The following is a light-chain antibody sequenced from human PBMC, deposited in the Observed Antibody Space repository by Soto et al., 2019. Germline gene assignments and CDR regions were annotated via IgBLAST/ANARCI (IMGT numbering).Light chain of an antibody. Sequence: SSELTQPLSVSVALGQTARITCGGNNIGSKSVHWYQQTPGQAPVLVIYSDVNRPSGIPERFSGSNSGNTATLTISRAQAGDEADFYCQVWDSSTVVFGGGTKVTVL. V-gene: IGLV3-9*01. J-gene: IGLJ2*01. CDR3: QVWDSSTVV. CDR1: NIGSKS. CDR2: SDV.